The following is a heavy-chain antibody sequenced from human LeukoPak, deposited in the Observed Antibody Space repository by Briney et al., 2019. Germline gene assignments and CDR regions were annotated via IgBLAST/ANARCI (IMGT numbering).Heavy chain of an antibody. CDR3: ARSEGYDFWSGHRD. J-gene: IGHJ4*02. D-gene: IGHD3-3*01. Sequence: SETLSLTCTVSGGSISRYYWSWTRQPAGKGLEWIGRIYTSGSTNYNPSLKSRVTMSVDTSKNQFSLKLSSVTAADTAVYYCARSEGYDFWSGHRDWGQGTLVTVSS. CDR2: IYTSGST. CDR1: GGSISRYY. V-gene: IGHV4-4*07.